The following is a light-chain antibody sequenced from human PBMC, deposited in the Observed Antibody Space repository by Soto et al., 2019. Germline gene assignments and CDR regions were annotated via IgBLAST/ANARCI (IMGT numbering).Light chain of an antibody. Sequence: IVLTQSPGTLSLSPGERATLFCRASQSVTSNYFAWYQQKPGQAPRLLIYGISDRATGIPDRFSGSGSGTDFTLTISRLEPEDFAVYYCEQYGSSLSITFGQGTRLEIK. J-gene: IGKJ5*01. CDR1: QSVTSNY. CDR3: EQYGSSLSIT. V-gene: IGKV3-20*01. CDR2: GIS.